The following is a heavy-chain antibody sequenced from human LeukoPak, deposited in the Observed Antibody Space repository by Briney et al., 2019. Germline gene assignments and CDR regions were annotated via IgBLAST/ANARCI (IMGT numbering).Heavy chain of an antibody. CDR1: GGSFSGYY. D-gene: IGHD4-23*01. CDR3: ARGRGRYGGNKYYFDY. CDR2: INHSGST. V-gene: IGHV4-34*01. Sequence: SETLSLTCAVYGGSFSGYYWSWIRQPPGKGLEWIGEINHSGSTNYNPSLKSRVTISVDTSKNQFSLKLSSVTAADTAVYYCARGRGRYGGNKYYFDYWGQGTLVTVSS. J-gene: IGHJ4*02.